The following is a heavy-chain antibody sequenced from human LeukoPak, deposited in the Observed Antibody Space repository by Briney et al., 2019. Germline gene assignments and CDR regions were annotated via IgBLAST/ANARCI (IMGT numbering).Heavy chain of an antibody. CDR3: ARRRYSSGWYFDY. CDR1: GGSISSSSYY. Sequence: SETLSLTCTVSGGSISSSSYYWGWIRQPPGTGLEWIGSIYYSGSTYYNPSLKSRVTISVDTSKNQFSLKLSSVTAADTAVYYCARRRYSSGWYFDYWGQGTLVTVSS. V-gene: IGHV4-39*01. D-gene: IGHD6-19*01. J-gene: IGHJ4*02. CDR2: IYYSGST.